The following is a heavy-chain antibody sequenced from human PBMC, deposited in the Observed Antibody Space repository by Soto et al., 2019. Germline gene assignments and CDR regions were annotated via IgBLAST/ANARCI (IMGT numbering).Heavy chain of an antibody. V-gene: IGHV3-74*01. J-gene: IGHJ4*02. D-gene: IGHD6-13*01. Sequence: PGGSLRLSCGASGFTFSSYWMHWVRQAPGKGLVWVSRINSDGSSTSYADSVKGRFTISRDNAKNTLYLQMNSLRAEDTAVYYCARVRSSSWFEVFDYWGQGTLVTVSS. CDR3: ARVRSSSWFEVFDY. CDR1: GFTFSSYW. CDR2: INSDGSST.